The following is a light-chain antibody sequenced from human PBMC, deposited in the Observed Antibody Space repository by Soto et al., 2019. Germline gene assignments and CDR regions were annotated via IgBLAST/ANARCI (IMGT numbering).Light chain of an antibody. V-gene: IGKV1-5*03. CDR1: QNINNW. CDR3: QRYNMHWVT. CDR2: QAS. J-gene: IGKJ4*01. Sequence: DIPLTQSPSTLSASVGDRVTITCRASQNINNWLAWYQQKPGRAPKFLIYQASILESGVPSRFSGSGSGTEFTLTIDSLQPDDFATYYCQRYNMHWVTFGGGTKVEI.